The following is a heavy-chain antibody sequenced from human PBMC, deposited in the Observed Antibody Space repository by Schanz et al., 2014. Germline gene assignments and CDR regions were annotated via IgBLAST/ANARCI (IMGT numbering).Heavy chain of an antibody. D-gene: IGHD3-10*01. CDR3: AKDGPGGSGSYSADGGMDV. CDR1: GFTFSSHW. Sequence: EVQLVQSGGGLVQPGGSLRLSCAASGFTFSSHWMHWVRQDPGKGLVWVARINSVGSNTDYADSVTGRFTISRDNAKNALYLQMNSLRAEGTAVYYCAKDGPGGSGSYSADGGMDVWGQGTTVTDSS. J-gene: IGHJ6*02. CDR2: INSVGSNT. V-gene: IGHV3-74*01.